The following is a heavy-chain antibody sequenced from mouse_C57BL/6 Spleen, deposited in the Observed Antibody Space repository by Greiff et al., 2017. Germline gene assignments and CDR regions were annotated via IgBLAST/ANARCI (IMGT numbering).Heavy chain of an antibody. V-gene: IGHV1-82*01. CDR3: ARSADSNYVTGYFGC. CDR2: IYPGDGDT. CDR1: GYAFSSSW. D-gene: IGHD2-5*01. Sequence: VQLKQSGPELVKPGASVKISCKASGYAFSSSWMNWVKQRPGKGLAWIGRIYPGDGDTNYNGKFKGKATLTAEKSSGTAYMQLSSLTSEYSAVYFGARSADSNYVTGYFGCWGKGTTLAVCS. J-gene: IGHJ2*01.